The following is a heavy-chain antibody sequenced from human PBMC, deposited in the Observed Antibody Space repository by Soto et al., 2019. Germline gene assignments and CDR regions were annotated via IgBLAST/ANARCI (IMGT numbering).Heavy chain of an antibody. CDR2: IYYSGST. CDR1: GGSISSGDYY. Sequence: SETLSLTCTVSGGSISSGDYYWSWIRQPPGKGLEWIGSIYYSGSTNYNPSLKSRVTISVDTSKNQFSLKLSSVTAADTAVYYCARVYAYYFDYWGRGTLVTVSS. V-gene: IGHV4-61*08. D-gene: IGHD2-8*01. CDR3: ARVYAYYFDY. J-gene: IGHJ4*02.